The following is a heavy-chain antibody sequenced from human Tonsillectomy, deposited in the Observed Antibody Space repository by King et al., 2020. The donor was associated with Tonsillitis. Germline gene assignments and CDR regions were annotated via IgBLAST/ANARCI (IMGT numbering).Heavy chain of an antibody. CDR3: ARISAPYCSGGSCYAYYFDY. V-gene: IGHV2-70*01. CDR1: GFSLKASGMC. Sequence: TFKESGSSLVKPTQNLTMTRTFSGFSLKASGMCVGVIRQPPGKGPGWLSPLGWGDDKNYSTSFKNRLTIFKDTSKNQVVLTMTNMDPLDTATYYCARISAPYCSGGSCYAYYFDYWGQGTLVTVSS. J-gene: IGHJ4*02. D-gene: IGHD2-15*01. CDR2: LGWGDDK.